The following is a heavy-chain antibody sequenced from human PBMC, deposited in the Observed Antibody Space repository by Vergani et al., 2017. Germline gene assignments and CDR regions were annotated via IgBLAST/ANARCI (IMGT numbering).Heavy chain of an antibody. Sequence: EVQLLESGGSLKQPGGSVRLSCAASGFTFSTYAMHWVRQAPGKGLEWVSALTGGGGSTYYADSFKGRFIISRDNSRDTLYLQMNSLRPEYTATYYGEKDAGSYENFFDSWGQGTLVTVSS. CDR1: GFTFSTYA. CDR2: LTGGGGST. V-gene: IGHV3-23*01. J-gene: IGHJ4*02. CDR3: EKDAGSYENFFDS. D-gene: IGHD1-26*01.